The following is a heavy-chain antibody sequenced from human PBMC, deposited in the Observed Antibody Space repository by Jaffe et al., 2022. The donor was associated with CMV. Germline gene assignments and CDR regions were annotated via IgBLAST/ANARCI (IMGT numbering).Heavy chain of an antibody. CDR3: AKGGGFEGPLAPIDS. Sequence: EVQLVESGGGLVQPGGSLRLSCAASGFTFTNYAMNWVRQAPGKGLEWVSALRGSGAKTFYADSVEGRFTISRDNSKNTLYLQMSSLRVEDTAVYYCAKGGGFEGPLAPIDSWGQGTLVTVSS. V-gene: IGHV3-23*04. D-gene: IGHD3-16*01. CDR2: LRGSGAKT. CDR1: GFTFTNYA. J-gene: IGHJ4*02.